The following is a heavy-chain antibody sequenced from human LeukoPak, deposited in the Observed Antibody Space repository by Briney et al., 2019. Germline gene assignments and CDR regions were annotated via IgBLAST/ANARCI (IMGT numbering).Heavy chain of an antibody. V-gene: IGHV3-30*18. Sequence: PGGSLRLSCAASGFTFSSYGMHGVRQAPGKGLEWGAVISYNGSNKYYADSVKGRFTTFRDNSKNTLYLQMNSLRAEDTAVYYCAKGGCGGDCPYYYYGMDVWGQGITVTVSS. CDR2: ISYNGSNK. CDR1: GFTFSSYG. CDR3: AKGGCGGDCPYYYYGMDV. J-gene: IGHJ6*02. D-gene: IGHD2-21*02.